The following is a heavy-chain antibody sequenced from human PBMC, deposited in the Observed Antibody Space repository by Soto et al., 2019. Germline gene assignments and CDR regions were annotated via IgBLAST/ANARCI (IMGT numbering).Heavy chain of an antibody. J-gene: IGHJ4*02. V-gene: IGHV4-59*01. CDR3: ATRGYSYGYDLDY. D-gene: IGHD5-18*01. CDR2: IYYSGST. CDR1: GGSISSYY. Sequence: SETLSLTCTVSGGSISSYYWSWIRQPPGKGLEWIGYIYYSGSTNYNPSLKSRVTISVDTSKNQFSLKLSSVTAADTAVYYCATRGYSYGYDLDYWGQGTLVTSPQ.